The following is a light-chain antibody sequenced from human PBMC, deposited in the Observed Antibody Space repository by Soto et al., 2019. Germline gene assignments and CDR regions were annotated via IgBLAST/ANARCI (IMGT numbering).Light chain of an antibody. Sequence: EIVMTQSPATLSVSPGERATLSCRASQSVSSNLAWYQQKPGQAPRLLIYGASTRATGIPARFSGSGSGTEFTLTISSLQSEDFAVYYCQQYNKWPAVTFGGGNKVEIK. CDR2: GAS. CDR3: QQYNKWPAVT. J-gene: IGKJ4*01. V-gene: IGKV3D-15*01. CDR1: QSVSSN.